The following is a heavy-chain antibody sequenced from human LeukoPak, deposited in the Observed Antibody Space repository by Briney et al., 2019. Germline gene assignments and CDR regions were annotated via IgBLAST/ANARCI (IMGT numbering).Heavy chain of an antibody. D-gene: IGHD1-26*01. V-gene: IGHV4-61*02. CDR1: GDSFNANYFF. J-gene: IGHJ3*01. CDR2: NYTSGTT. CDR3: GRYREPYDHLPHALDV. Sequence: SETLSLTCTVSGDSFNANYFFWTRLPQAAGQVLEWIGRNYTSGTTQYNHSLHPRVTMSIDTSRNQFSLPVKSATAADTAVYYCGRYREPYDHLPHALDVWGEGAIVTDSS.